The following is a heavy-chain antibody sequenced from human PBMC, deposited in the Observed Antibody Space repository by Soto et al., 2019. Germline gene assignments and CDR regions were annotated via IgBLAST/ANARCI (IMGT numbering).Heavy chain of an antibody. V-gene: IGHV4-59*12. J-gene: IGHJ6*02. CDR3: ARARGGSPPYYYGMDV. CDR2: IYYSGST. D-gene: IGHD3-10*01. CDR1: GGSISSYY. Sequence: SETLSLTCNVSGGSISSYYWSWIRQPPGKGLEWIGYIYYSGSTNYNPSLKSRVTISVDTSKNQFSLKLSSVTAEDTAVYYCARARGGSPPYYYGMDVWGQGTTVTVSS.